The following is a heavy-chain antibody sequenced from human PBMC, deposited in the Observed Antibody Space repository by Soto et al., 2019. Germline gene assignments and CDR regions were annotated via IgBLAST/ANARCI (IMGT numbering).Heavy chain of an antibody. D-gene: IGHD4-17*01. Sequence: GGSLRLSCAASGFTFSDYYMSWIRQAPGKGLEWVSYISSSDSTIYYADSVKGRFTISRDNAKNSLYLQMNSLRAEDTAVYYCARSVRSSDYYFDYWGQGTLVTVSS. CDR1: GFTFSDYY. CDR3: ARSVRSSDYYFDY. CDR2: ISSSDSTI. J-gene: IGHJ4*02. V-gene: IGHV3-11*01.